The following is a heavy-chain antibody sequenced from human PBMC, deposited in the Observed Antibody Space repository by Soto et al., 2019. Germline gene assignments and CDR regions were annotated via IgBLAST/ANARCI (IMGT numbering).Heavy chain of an antibody. CDR2: IIPIFGTA. CDR1: GGTFSSYA. V-gene: IGHV1-69*06. J-gene: IGHJ4*02. CDR3: AITRDITMIVVVIWPTFDY. D-gene: IGHD3-22*01. Sequence: ASVKVSCKASGGTFSSYAISWVRQAPGQGLEWMGGIIPIFGTANYAQKFQGRVTITADKSTSTAYMELSSLRSEDTAVYYCAITRDITMIVVVIWPTFDYWCKGTLVTVSS.